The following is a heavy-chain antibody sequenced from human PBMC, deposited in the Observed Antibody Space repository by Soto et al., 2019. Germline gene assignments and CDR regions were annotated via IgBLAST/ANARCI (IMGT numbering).Heavy chain of an antibody. V-gene: IGHV4-34*01. CDR2: INHSGST. D-gene: IGHD1-26*01. J-gene: IGHJ3*02. Sequence: QVQLQQWGAGLLKPSETLSLTCAVYGGSFSGYYWSWIRQPPGKGLEWIGEINHSGSTNYNPSLKSLFTISVDTSKNQFSLKLSSVTAADTAVYYCARAPRGAFDIWGQGTMVTVSS. CDR1: GGSFSGYY. CDR3: ARAPRGAFDI.